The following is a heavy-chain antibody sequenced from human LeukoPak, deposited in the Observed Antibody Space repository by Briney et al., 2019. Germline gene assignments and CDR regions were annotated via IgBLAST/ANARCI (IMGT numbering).Heavy chain of an antibody. CDR3: ARDSTGWQADSFDI. J-gene: IGHJ3*02. V-gene: IGHV3-7*01. CDR1: GVTFSNHR. Sequence: GGSLRLSCVASGVTFSNHRMSWVRQAPGKGLEWGADIKQDGSEQHYVDSVRGRFTISRDNGKNSLSLQMNSLRVEDTAVYFCARDSTGWQADSFDIWGQGTMVTVSS. D-gene: IGHD2-8*02. CDR2: IKQDGSEQ.